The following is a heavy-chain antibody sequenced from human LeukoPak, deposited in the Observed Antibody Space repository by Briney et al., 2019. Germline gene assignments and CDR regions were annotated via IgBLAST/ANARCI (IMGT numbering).Heavy chain of an antibody. V-gene: IGHV4-59*01. D-gene: IGHD3-10*01. CDR3: ARDRPRGVYFDY. J-gene: IGHJ4*02. Sequence: SETLSLTCTVSGGSISGYYWSWIRQPPGKGLEWIGYIYYSGSTNYNPSLKSRVTISVDTSKNQFSLKLSSVTAADTAVYYCARDRPRGVYFDYWGQGTLVTVSS. CDR2: IYYSGST. CDR1: GGSISGYY.